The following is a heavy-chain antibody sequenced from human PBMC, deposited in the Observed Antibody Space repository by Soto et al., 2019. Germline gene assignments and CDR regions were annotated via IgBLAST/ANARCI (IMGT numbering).Heavy chain of an antibody. V-gene: IGHV3-30-3*01. CDR2: ISYDGSKI. D-gene: IGHD2-2*01. J-gene: IGHJ6*02. CDR3: AGLSSTGLDV. CDR1: GFSFSSFA. Sequence: QVRLVESGGGVVQPGRSLRRSCAASGFSFSSFAMHWVRQAPGKGLEWVAVISYDGSKIYYTDSMRGRFTISRDNSRNTLYLQMNSLRAEDTAVYYCAGLSSTGLDVWGQGTTVTVSS.